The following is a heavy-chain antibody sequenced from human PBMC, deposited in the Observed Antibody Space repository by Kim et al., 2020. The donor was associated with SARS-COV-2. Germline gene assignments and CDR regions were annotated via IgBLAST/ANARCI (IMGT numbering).Heavy chain of an antibody. CDR3: AGWNDDRDAFDI. Sequence: ASVKVSCKASGYTFTSYGISWVRQAPGQGLEWMGWISAYNGNTNYAQKLQGRVTMTTDTSTSTAYMELRSLRSDDTAVYYCAGWNDDRDAFDIWGQGTMVTVSS. CDR1: GYTFTSYG. J-gene: IGHJ3*02. CDR2: ISAYNGNT. V-gene: IGHV1-18*01. D-gene: IGHD1-1*01.